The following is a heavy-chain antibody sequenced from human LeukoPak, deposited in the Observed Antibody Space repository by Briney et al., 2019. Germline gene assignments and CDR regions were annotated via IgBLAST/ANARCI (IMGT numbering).Heavy chain of an antibody. J-gene: IGHJ4*02. CDR3: ASEGGGNSGPFDY. Sequence: ASVKVSCKAYGGTFSSYAISWVRQAPGQGLEWMGGIIPIFGTANYAQKFQGRVTITTDESTSTAYMALSSLRSEDTAVYYCASEGGGNSGPFDYWGQGTLVTVSS. CDR1: GGTFSSYA. V-gene: IGHV1-69*05. CDR2: IIPIFGTA. D-gene: IGHD4-23*01.